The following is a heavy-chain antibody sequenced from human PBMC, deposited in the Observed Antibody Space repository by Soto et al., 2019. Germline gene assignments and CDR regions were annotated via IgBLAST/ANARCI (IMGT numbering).Heavy chain of an antibody. CDR2: ISTYNGDT. V-gene: IGHV1-18*01. CDR1: GYTFTRSG. CDR3: AREGVAPSYYYGMDV. J-gene: IGHJ6*02. Sequence: QVQLVQSGAEVKKPGASVKVSCKASGYTFTRSGISWVRQAPGQGLEWMGWISTYNGDTNYAQTFQGRVTMTTDTSTSTVYMELRSLRSDDTAVYYCAREGVAPSYYYGMDVWGHGTPVTVSS. D-gene: IGHD5-12*01.